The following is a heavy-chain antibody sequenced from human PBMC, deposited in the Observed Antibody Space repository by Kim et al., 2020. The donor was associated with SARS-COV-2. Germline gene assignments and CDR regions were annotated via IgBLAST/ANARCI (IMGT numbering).Heavy chain of an antibody. CDR3: ARDTGGGNSYGYEDSSTYYYYGMDV. CDR2: IYYSGST. V-gene: IGHV4-59*13. CDR1: GGSISSYY. Sequence: SETLSLTCTVSGGSISSYYWSWIRQPPGKGLEWIGYIYYSGSTNYNPSLKSRVTISVDTSKNQFSLKLSSVTAADTAVYYCARDTGGGNSYGYEDSSTYYYYGMDVWGQGTTVTVSS. J-gene: IGHJ6*02. D-gene: IGHD5-18*01.